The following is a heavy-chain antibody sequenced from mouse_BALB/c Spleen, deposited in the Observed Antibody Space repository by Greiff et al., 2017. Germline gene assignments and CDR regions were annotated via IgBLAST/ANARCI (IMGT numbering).Heavy chain of an antibody. V-gene: IGHV3-2*02. D-gene: IGHD1-1*01. Sequence: DVKLQESGPGLVKPSQSLSLTCTVTGYSITSDYAWNWIRQFPGNKLEWMGYISYSGSTSYNPSLKSRISITRDTSKNQFFLQLNSVTTEDTATYYCARDYYGSSYSAMDYWGQGTSVTVSS. CDR2: ISYSGST. CDR3: ARDYYGSSYSAMDY. CDR1: GYSITSDYA. J-gene: IGHJ4*01.